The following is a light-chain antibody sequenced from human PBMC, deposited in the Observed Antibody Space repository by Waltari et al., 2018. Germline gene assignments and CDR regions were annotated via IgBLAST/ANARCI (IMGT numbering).Light chain of an antibody. V-gene: IGKV3-11*01. CDR2: DAS. J-gene: IGKJ2*01. Sequence: ETVLTQSPATLSLSPGERATLSCRASQSVTSWLAWYQQKPGKAPRLLIYDASNRASGIPARFIGSGSGTDFTLTISSLEPEDFAVYYCQRRDNWPPVYTFGQGTKLEIK. CDR1: QSVTSW. CDR3: QRRDNWPPVYT.